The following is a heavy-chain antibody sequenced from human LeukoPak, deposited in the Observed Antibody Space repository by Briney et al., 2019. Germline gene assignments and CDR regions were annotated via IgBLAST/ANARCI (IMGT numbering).Heavy chain of an antibody. Sequence: GGSLRLPCAASGFTFSSYWMHWVRQAPGKGLVWVSRINSDGSSTSYADSVKGRFTISRDNAKNTLYLQMNSLRAEDTAVYYCATSTIFGVVIIPEAFDIWGQGTMVTVSS. CDR2: INSDGSST. CDR1: GFTFSSYW. J-gene: IGHJ3*02. CDR3: ATSTIFGVVIIPEAFDI. V-gene: IGHV3-74*01. D-gene: IGHD3-3*01.